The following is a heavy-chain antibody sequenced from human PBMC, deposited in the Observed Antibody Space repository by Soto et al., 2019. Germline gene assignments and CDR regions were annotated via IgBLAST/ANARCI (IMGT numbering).Heavy chain of an antibody. Sequence: ASVKVSCKASGYTFTSYYMHWVRQAPGQGLEWMGIINPSGGSTSYAQKFQGRVTMTRDTSTSTVYMELSSLRSEDTAVYYCARTHMITFGGVIVTRNPRGAFDIWG. CDR2: INPSGGST. J-gene: IGHJ3*02. CDR1: GYTFTSYY. D-gene: IGHD3-16*02. CDR3: ARTHMITFGGVIVTRNPRGAFDI. V-gene: IGHV1-46*01.